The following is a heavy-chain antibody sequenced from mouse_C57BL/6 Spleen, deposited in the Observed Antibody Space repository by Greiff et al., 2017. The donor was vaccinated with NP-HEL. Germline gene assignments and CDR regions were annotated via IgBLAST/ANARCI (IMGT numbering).Heavy chain of an antibody. CDR1: GYAFSSYW. D-gene: IGHD2-2*01. V-gene: IGHV1-80*01. Sequence: VQRVESGAELVKPGASVKISCKASGYAFSSYWMNWVKQRPGKGLEWIGQIYPGDGDTNYNGKFKGKATLTADKSSSTAYMQLSSLTSEDSAVYFCARSGYYGYDGGYAMDYWGQGTSVTVSS. J-gene: IGHJ4*01. CDR2: IYPGDGDT. CDR3: ARSGYYGYDGGYAMDY.